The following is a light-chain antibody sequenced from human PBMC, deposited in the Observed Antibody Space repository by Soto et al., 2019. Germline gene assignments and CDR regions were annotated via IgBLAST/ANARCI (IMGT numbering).Light chain of an antibody. J-gene: IGKJ4*01. V-gene: IGKV3-11*01. Sequence: EIVLTQSPATLSLSPGERAALSCRASQSVSSYLAWYQHKPGQAPRLLIYDASNRATGIPARFSGSGSGTDFTLTISSLQSEDFAVYYCQQRSSWPLTVGGGTKVDIK. CDR1: QSVSSY. CDR2: DAS. CDR3: QQRSSWPLT.